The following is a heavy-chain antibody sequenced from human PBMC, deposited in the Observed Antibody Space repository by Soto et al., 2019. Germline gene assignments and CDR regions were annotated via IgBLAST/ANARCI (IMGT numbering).Heavy chain of an antibody. CDR2: ISAYNGNT. D-gene: IGHD3-3*01. J-gene: IGHJ6*03. CDR1: GYTFTSYG. V-gene: IGHV1-18*01. Sequence: ASVKVSCKASGYTFTSYGISWVRQAPGQGLEWMGWISAYNGNTNYAQKLQGRVTMTTDTSTSTAYMELRSLRSDDTAVYYCARAGLYDFWSAKQTHYYYYYMDVWGKGTTVTVSS. CDR3: ARAGLYDFWSAKQTHYYYYYMDV.